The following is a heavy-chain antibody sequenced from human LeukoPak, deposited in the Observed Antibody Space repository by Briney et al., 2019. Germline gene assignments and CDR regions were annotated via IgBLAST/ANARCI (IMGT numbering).Heavy chain of an antibody. CDR1: AYSFTGYF. CDR3: ARDFSWGVDS. Sequence: ASVTVSCKTSAYSFTGYFFHWIRQAPGQGLEWMGWINANSGDTNYAQQFQGRLTTTRDRSISTVYMELSRLRTDDTAVYYCARDFSWGVDSWGQGTLVTVSS. J-gene: IGHJ4*02. CDR2: INANSGDT. V-gene: IGHV1-2*02. D-gene: IGHD3-10*01.